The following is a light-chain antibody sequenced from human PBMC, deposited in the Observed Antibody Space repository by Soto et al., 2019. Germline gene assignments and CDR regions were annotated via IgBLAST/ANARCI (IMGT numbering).Light chain of an antibody. V-gene: IGLV2-8*01. CDR1: SSDVGGYNY. Sequence: QSVLTQPPSASGSPGQSVTISCTGTSSDVGGYNYVSWYQHHPGKAPKLTIYEVSKRPSGVPDRFSGSKSGNTASLTVSGLQAEDEADYYCSSYAGSNNDVFGTGTKLTVL. CDR3: SSYAGSNNDV. J-gene: IGLJ1*01. CDR2: EVS.